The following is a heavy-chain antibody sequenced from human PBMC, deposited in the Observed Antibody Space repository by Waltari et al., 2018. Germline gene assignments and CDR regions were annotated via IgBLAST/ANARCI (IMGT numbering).Heavy chain of an antibody. D-gene: IGHD2-15*01. CDR3: ARLYCSGDSCPPSAFDI. Sequence: QRQLQASGPGLVKLSETLSVTCTVSGGPISSSSSYWGWIRPPPGKGLDWIGNIYYSGSTYYTPSLKSRVTISLDTSKNQFSVKLTSVTAADTAVYYCARLYCSGDSCPPSAFDIWGQGTMVTVSS. CDR1: GGPISSSSSY. V-gene: IGHV4-39*01. J-gene: IGHJ3*02. CDR2: IYYSGST.